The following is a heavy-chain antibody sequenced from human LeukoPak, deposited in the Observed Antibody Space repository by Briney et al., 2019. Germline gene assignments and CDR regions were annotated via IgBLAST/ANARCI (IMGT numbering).Heavy chain of an antibody. CDR3: ARANYGSGSYHPYYYYMDV. J-gene: IGHJ6*03. D-gene: IGHD3-10*01. Sequence: ASVKVSCKASGYSFTSYDIDWVRQATGQGLEWMGWMNPNSGNTGYAEKFQGRVTMTRNTSISTAYIELSSLRSEDTAVYYCARANYGSGSYHPYYYYMDVWGQGTTVTVSS. CDR1: GYSFTSYD. V-gene: IGHV1-8*01. CDR2: MNPNSGNT.